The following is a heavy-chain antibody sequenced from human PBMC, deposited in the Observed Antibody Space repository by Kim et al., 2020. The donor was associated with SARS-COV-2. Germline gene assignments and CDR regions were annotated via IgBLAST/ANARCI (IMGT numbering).Heavy chain of an antibody. J-gene: IGHJ5*02. CDR2: IRSKAYGGTT. Sequence: GGSLRLSCTASGFTFGDYAMSWFRQAPGKGLEWVGFIRSKAYGGTTEYAASVKGRFTISRDDSKSIAYLQMNSLKTEDTAVYYCTRDKAVAGTDPWGQGTLVTVSS. CDR1: GFTFGDYA. D-gene: IGHD6-19*01. V-gene: IGHV3-49*03. CDR3: TRDKAVAGTDP.